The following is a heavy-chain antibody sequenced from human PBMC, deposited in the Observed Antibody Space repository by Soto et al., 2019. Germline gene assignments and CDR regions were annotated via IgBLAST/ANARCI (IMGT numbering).Heavy chain of an antibody. Sequence: QPGGSLRLSCAASGFTFSSYAMSWVRQAPGKGLEWVSAISGSGGSTYYADSVKGRFTISRDNSKNTLYLQMNSLRAEDTAVYYCAKDARALLSRIAVDGTGIDYWGQGTMVTVS. CDR2: ISGSGGST. V-gene: IGHV3-23*01. J-gene: IGHJ4*02. D-gene: IGHD6-19*01. CDR3: AKDARALLSRIAVDGTGIDY. CDR1: GFTFSSYA.